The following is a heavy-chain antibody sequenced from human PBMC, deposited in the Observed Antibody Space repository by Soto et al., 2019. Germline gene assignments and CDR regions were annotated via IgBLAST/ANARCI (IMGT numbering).Heavy chain of an antibody. CDR2: ISYDGSNK. J-gene: IGHJ6*02. V-gene: IGHV3-30*18. CDR1: GTSIDHFY. CDR3: AKDMVGAGYCSGGSCRAGQDV. D-gene: IGHD2-15*01. Sequence: LSLTCSVSGTSIDHFYWIWLRQPPGKGLEWVAVISYDGSNKYYADSVKGRFTISRDNSKNTLYLQMNSLRAEDTAVYCCAKDMVGAGYCSGGSCRAGQDVWGQGTTVTVSS.